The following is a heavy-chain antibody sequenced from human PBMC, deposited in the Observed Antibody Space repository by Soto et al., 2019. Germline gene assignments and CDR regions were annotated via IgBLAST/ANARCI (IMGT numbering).Heavy chain of an antibody. V-gene: IGHV1-18*01. CDR1: GYTFTNYG. J-gene: IGHJ4*02. CDR3: ARSGFYGSGSRTYYFDS. CDR2: ISAYNDNT. D-gene: IGHD3-10*01. Sequence: ASVKVSCKASGYTFTNYGISWVRQAPGQGLEWMGWISAYNDNTNYAQKLQGRVTMTTDTSTSTVYMELRSLRSDDTAVYYCARSGFYGSGSRTYYFDSSRQGTLVTASS.